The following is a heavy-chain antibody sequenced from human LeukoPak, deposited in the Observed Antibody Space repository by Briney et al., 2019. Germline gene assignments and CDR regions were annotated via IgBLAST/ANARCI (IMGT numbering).Heavy chain of an antibody. D-gene: IGHD2-2*01. Sequence: ASVKVSCKASGYTFTGYYMHWVRQAPGQGLEWMGWINPNSGGTNYAQKFQGRVTMTRDTSISTAYMELSRLRSDDTAVYYCASERRVVPADPIEYYYYYMNVWGKGTTVTVSS. CDR2: INPNSGGT. CDR3: ASERRVVPADPIEYYYYYMNV. CDR1: GYTFTGYY. V-gene: IGHV1-2*02. J-gene: IGHJ6*03.